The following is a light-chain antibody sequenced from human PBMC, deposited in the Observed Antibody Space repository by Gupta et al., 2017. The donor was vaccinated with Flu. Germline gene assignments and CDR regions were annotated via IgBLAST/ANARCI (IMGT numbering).Light chain of an antibody. J-gene: IGKJ5*01. V-gene: IGKV3-11*01. CDR1: QSVSSY. Sequence: ERATLAGRASQSVSSYLAWYQQKPGQAPRLLIHDASNRATGIPARFSGSGSGTDFTLTISSLEPEDFAVYYCQQRSDWPLITFGQGTRLEIK. CDR2: DAS. CDR3: QQRSDWPLIT.